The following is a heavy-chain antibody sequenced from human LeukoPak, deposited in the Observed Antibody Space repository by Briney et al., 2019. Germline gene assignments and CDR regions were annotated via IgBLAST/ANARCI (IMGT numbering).Heavy chain of an antibody. J-gene: IGHJ6*03. CDR3: ARGIIGYFYYMDV. CDR2: IFPGDSGT. V-gene: IGHV5-51*01. Sequence: GESLKISCRGAGYGFTTYCTAWVRQTPTKGLEWMATIFPGDSGTRYSPSFQGQVTISADSSISTAYLQWSSLKVSDTATYYCARGIIGYFYYMDVWGEGTMAIVSS. D-gene: IGHD2/OR15-2a*01. CDR1: GYGFTTYC.